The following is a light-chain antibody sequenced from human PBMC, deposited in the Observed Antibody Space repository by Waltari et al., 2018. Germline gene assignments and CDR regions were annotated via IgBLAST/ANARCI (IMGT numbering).Light chain of an antibody. Sequence: QSALTQPRSVSGSPGQSVTISCTGPSSDVGGYHYLSWYHQHHGKAPKLIIYDVTTRPSGVPDLFSGSKSGNTASLTISGLQAEDEADYYCCSYGGSYSFVVFGGGTKLTVL. CDR1: SSDVGGYHY. J-gene: IGLJ2*01. CDR2: DVT. V-gene: IGLV2-11*01. CDR3: CSYGGSYSFVV.